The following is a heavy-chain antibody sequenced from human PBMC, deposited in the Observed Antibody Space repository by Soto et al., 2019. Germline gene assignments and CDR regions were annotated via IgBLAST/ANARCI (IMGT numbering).Heavy chain of an antibody. V-gene: IGHV1-46*03. Sequence: GASVTVSSKAYRVSSIIRSMYWTRQATGQGLEWMGIINPSGDSASSAQKFQGRVTMTRDTSTSTVYMELSSRRSEDTAVYYCTTEWQNIVVVPAALGYWGQGTLVTVSS. D-gene: IGHD2-2*01. CDR1: RVSSIIRS. J-gene: IGHJ4*02. CDR3: TTEWQNIVVVPAALGY. CDR2: INPSGDSA.